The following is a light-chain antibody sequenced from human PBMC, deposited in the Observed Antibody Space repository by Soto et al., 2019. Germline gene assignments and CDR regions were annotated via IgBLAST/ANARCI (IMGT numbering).Light chain of an antibody. Sequence: QSVLTQPPSASGTPGQRVTISCSGSSSNIGSNFIYWYQQLPGTAPKLLIYRNNERPSGVPDRFSGSKSGTSASLAISWLRSEDEADYHCAAWDDSLSGVVFGGGTKRTVL. CDR1: SSNIGSNF. V-gene: IGLV1-47*01. J-gene: IGLJ2*01. CDR3: AAWDDSLSGVV. CDR2: RNN.